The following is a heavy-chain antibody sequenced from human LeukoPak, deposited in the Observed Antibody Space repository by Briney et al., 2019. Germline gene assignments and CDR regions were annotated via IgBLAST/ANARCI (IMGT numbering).Heavy chain of an antibody. D-gene: IGHD3-10*01. V-gene: IGHV3-23*01. J-gene: IGHJ4*02. Sequence: GGSLRLSCAASGFTFSTYGMSWVRQAPGKGLEWVSSIGVSAETYYADSVKGRFTISRDNSKDTLYLQVNSLRAEDTAVYYCAQIFTGSGIKGWGQGTLVTVSS. CDR1: GFTFSTYG. CDR2: IGVSAET. CDR3: AQIFTGSGIKG.